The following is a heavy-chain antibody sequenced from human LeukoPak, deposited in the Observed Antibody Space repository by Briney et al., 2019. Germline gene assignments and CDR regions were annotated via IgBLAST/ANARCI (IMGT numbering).Heavy chain of an antibody. D-gene: IGHD6-13*01. V-gene: IGHV4-38-2*02. CDR1: GYSISSAYY. Sequence: SETLSLTCSVSGYSISSAYYWGWIRQPPGKGLEWIGSIYHTGNPYYNPSLKSRVTIFIDTSKNQFSLKLSSMTAADTALYFCARGATGSSTWPYFDYWGRGTLVTVSS. J-gene: IGHJ4*02. CDR2: IYHTGNP. CDR3: ARGATGSSTWPYFDY.